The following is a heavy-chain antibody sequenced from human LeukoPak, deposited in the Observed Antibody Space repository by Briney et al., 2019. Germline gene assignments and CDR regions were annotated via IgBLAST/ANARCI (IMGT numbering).Heavy chain of an antibody. Sequence: SESLSLTCTVPGDSSTGSYSSCFWQPPAPGREWIGYISYTGGETNYNPSLKSRLTISVDTSKNQFSLMLTSVTAADTAVYYCARQPAATAAFDIWAPGTMVTVSS. J-gene: IGHJ3*02. D-gene: IGHD5-18*01. CDR2: ISYTGGET. CDR1: GDSSTGSY. CDR3: ARQPAATAAFDI. V-gene: IGHV4-59*08.